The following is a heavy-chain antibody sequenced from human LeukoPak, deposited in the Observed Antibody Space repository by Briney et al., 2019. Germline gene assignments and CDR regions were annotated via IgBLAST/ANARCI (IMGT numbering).Heavy chain of an antibody. D-gene: IGHD6-13*01. CDR2: ISGRDGTT. Sequence: GGSLRLSCAASGFTFSSYAMSWVRQAPEKGLEWVSAISGRDGTTYYADSVKGRFTISRDTSKNTLYLQMNSLRAEDTAIYYCVKDFSSSWFHFDYWGQGTLVTVSS. V-gene: IGHV3-23*01. CDR3: VKDFSSSWFHFDY. J-gene: IGHJ4*02. CDR1: GFTFSSYA.